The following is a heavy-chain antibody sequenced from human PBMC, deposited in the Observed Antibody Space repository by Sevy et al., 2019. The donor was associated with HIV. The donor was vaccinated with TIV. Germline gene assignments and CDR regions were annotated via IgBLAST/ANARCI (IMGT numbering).Heavy chain of an antibody. D-gene: IGHD2-15*01. CDR3: AKHLYGGSFDY. CDR1: GFTFSTYA. Sequence: GGFLRLSCAASGFTFSTYAMSWVRQAPGKGLEWVSAISSSGGSTYYADSVKGRFTFSRDNSKSTLYLHMNSLRAEDTAIYYCAKHLYGGSFDYWGHGTLVTVSS. J-gene: IGHJ4*01. CDR2: ISSSGGST. V-gene: IGHV3-23*01.